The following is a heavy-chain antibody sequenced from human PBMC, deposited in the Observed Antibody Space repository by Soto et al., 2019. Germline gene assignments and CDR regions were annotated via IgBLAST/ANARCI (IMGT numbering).Heavy chain of an antibody. CDR2: ISGSGGST. J-gene: IGHJ4*02. D-gene: IGHD6-19*01. V-gene: IGHV3-23*01. Sequence: GGSLRLSCAASGFTFSSYAMSWVRQAPGKGLEWVSAISGSGGSTYYADSVKGRFTISRDNSKNTLYLQMNSLRAEDTAVDYCAKDRSSGWYSLFDYWGQGTLVTVSS. CDR3: AKDRSSGWYSLFDY. CDR1: GFTFSSYA.